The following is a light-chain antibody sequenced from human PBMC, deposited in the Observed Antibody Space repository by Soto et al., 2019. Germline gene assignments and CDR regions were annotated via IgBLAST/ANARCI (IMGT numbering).Light chain of an antibody. V-gene: IGKV3-11*01. Sequence: EIVLTQSPATLPLSPGERATLSCRASQSVSSYLAWYQQKPGQAPRLLMYDASKRATGIPARFSGSGSGTDFTLTISSLEPEDFAVYYCQQRSNWPITFGQGTRLEMK. CDR3: QQRSNWPIT. CDR1: QSVSSY. J-gene: IGKJ5*01. CDR2: DAS.